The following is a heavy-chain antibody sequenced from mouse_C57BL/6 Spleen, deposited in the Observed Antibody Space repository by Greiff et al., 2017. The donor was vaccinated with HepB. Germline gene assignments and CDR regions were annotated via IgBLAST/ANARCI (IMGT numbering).Heavy chain of an antibody. CDR3: ARPHYSNYEAWFAY. CDR1: GYTFTDYN. D-gene: IGHD2-5*01. V-gene: IGHV1-18*01. J-gene: IGHJ3*01. Sequence: VQLQQSGPELVKPGASVKIPCKASGYTFTDYNMDWVKQSHGKSLEWIGDINPNNGGTIYNQKFKGKATLTVDKSSSTAYMELRSLTSEDTAVYYCARPHYSNYEAWFAYWGQGTLVTVSA. CDR2: INPNNGGT.